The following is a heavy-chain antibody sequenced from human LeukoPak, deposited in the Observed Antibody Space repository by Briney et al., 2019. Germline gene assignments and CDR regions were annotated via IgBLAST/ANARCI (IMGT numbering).Heavy chain of an antibody. D-gene: IGHD6-13*01. CDR3: ARWVAASSIDY. Sequence: SETLSLTCTVPGGSISSYYWSWIRQPPGKGLEWIGYIYYRGSTNYNASLKSRVTISVDTSKNQFSLKLRPVTAADTAVYYCARWVAASSIDYWGQGTLVTVSS. CDR1: GGSISSYY. CDR2: IYYRGST. J-gene: IGHJ4*02. V-gene: IGHV4-59*08.